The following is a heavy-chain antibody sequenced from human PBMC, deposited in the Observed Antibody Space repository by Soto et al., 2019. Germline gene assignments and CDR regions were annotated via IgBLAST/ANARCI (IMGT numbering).Heavy chain of an antibody. D-gene: IGHD2-2*01. CDR3: AREEAQYHLLHSYYYMDV. CDR2: IIPIFGMA. V-gene: IGHV1-69*08. J-gene: IGHJ6*03. CDR1: GGTFSSYT. Sequence: QVQLVQSGAEVKKPGSSVKVSCKASGGTFSSYTINWVRQAPGQGLEWMGRIIPIFGMANYAQKFQGRVTITADESTSTAYMQLSSLRSEDTCLYYCAREEAQYHLLHSYYYMDVWGKGTTVTVSS.